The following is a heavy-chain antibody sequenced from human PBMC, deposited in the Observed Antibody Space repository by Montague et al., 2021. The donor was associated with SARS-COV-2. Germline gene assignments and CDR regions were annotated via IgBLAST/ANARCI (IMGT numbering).Heavy chain of an antibody. J-gene: IGHJ4*02. Sequence: SLSLSCAASGFTFDDYAMHWVRQAPGKGLEWVSGISWNSGNIGYADSVKGRFTISRDNAKNSLYLQMSSLRAEDTALYYCAKVPVAVAGYYFDHWGQGTLVTVSS. V-gene: IGHV3-9*01. D-gene: IGHD6-19*01. CDR3: AKVPVAVAGYYFDH. CDR2: ISWNSGNI. CDR1: GFTFDDYA.